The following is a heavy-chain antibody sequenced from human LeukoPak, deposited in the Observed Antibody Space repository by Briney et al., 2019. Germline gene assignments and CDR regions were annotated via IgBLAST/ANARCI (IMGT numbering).Heavy chain of an antibody. CDR1: GLTFSRYT. CDR3: ARGYFDWYRPGGAFDI. J-gene: IGHJ3*02. Sequence: GGSLRLSCAASGLTFSRYTMNWVRQAPGKGLEWVSSISSSSSYIYYADSVKGRFNISRDNAQNSLYLQMNSLRAEDTAVYYCARGYFDWYRPGGAFDIWGQGTMVTVSS. CDR2: ISSSSSYI. V-gene: IGHV3-21*01. D-gene: IGHD3-9*01.